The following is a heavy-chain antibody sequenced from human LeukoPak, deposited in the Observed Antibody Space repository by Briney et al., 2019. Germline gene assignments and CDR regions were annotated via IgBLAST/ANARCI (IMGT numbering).Heavy chain of an antibody. CDR1: GYTFTSYD. J-gene: IGHJ6*03. Sequence: ASVKVSCKASGYTFTSYDINWVRQATGQGLEWMGWMNPNSGNTGYAQEFQGRVTITRNTSISTAYMELSSLRSEDTAVYYCARGLRGPSYYYYYYMDVWGKGTTVTVSS. CDR3: ARGLRGPSYYYYYYMDV. CDR2: MNPNSGNT. V-gene: IGHV1-8*03.